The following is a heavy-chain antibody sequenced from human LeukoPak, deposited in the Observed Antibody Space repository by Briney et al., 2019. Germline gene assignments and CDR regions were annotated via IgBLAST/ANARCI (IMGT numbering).Heavy chain of an antibody. CDR2: IYTSGST. V-gene: IGHV4-61*02. J-gene: IGHJ6*03. D-gene: IGHD6-13*01. CDR1: GGSISSGSYY. CDR3: ARDQGIWTHSFYYYMDV. Sequence: SQTLSLTCTVSGGSISSGSYYWSWIRQPAGKGLEWIGRIYTSGSTNYNPSLKSRVTISVDKSKNQFSLKLSSVTAADTAVYYCARDQGIWTHSFYYYMDVWGKGTTVTVSS.